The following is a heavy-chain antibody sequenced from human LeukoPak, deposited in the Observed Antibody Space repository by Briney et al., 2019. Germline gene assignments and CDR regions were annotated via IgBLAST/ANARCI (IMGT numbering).Heavy chain of an antibody. CDR1: RFTFSTYA. J-gene: IGHJ5*02. CDR3: AKGGPNWFAP. Sequence: GGSLRLSCAASRFTFSTYAMSWVRQAPRTGPEWVSPVCGGGGSIYYGHSLKGRFTISRDNSKNTLYLQMNSLRAEDTAVYYCAKGGPNWFAPWGEGTLVTVSS. CDR2: VCGGGGSI. V-gene: IGHV3-23*01.